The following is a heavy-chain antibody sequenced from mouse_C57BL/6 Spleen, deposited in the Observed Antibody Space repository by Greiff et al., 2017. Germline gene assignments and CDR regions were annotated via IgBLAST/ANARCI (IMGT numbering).Heavy chain of an antibody. CDR3: ARSYYGSSYDYYAMDY. J-gene: IGHJ4*01. V-gene: IGHV1-72*01. CDR1: GYTFTSYW. Sequence: VKLQESGAELVKPGASVKLSCKASGYTFTSYWMHWVKQRPGRGLEWIGRIDPNSGGTKYNEKFKSKATLTVDKPSSTAYMQLSSLTSEDSAVYYCARSYYGSSYDYYAMDYWGQGTSVTVSS. CDR2: IDPNSGGT. D-gene: IGHD1-1*01.